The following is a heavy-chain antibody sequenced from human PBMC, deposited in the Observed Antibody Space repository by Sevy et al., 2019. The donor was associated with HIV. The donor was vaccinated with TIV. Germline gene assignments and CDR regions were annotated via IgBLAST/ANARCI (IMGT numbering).Heavy chain of an antibody. CDR2: INPSGGST. D-gene: IGHD3-22*01. CDR3: ARGPRNLYYDSGGYYSD. V-gene: IGHV1-46*01. Sequence: ASVKVSCKASGYTFTSYYMHWVRQAPGQGLEWMGIINPSGGSTTYAQKFQGRVTMTRDTSTSTAYMDLSSLRSQDTAVYYCARGPRNLYYDSGGYYSDWGQGTLVTVSS. CDR1: GYTFTSYY. J-gene: IGHJ4*02.